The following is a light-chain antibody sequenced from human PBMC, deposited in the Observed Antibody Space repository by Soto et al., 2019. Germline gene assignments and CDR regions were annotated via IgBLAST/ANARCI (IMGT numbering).Light chain of an antibody. CDR1: QSISSS. Sequence: DIPMTQSPSTLSASVGDRVTITCRASQSISSSLAWYQQKPGKAPKLLIYKASSLESGVPSRFSGSGSGTEFTLTISSVQPDDVATYYCQQYNSYWTFGQGTKVEIK. V-gene: IGKV1-5*03. J-gene: IGKJ1*01. CDR3: QQYNSYWT. CDR2: KAS.